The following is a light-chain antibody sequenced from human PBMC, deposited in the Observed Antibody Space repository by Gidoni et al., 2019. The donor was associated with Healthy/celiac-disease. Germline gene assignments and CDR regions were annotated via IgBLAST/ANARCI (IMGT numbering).Light chain of an antibody. CDR2: AAS. CDR3: QQSYSTPECT. CDR1: QSISSY. Sequence: IQMTQSPSSLSASVGDIVTITCRASQSISSYLNWYQQKPGKAPKLLIYAASSLQSGVPSRFSGSGSGTDFTLTISSLQPEAFATYYCQQSYSTPECTFGQGTKLEIK. V-gene: IGKV1-39*01. J-gene: IGKJ2*02.